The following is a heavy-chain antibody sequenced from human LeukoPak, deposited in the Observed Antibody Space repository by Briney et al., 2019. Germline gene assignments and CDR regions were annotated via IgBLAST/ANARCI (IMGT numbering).Heavy chain of an antibody. J-gene: IGHJ3*02. V-gene: IGHV3-21*01. D-gene: IGHD1-26*01. Sequence: PGGSLRLSCAASGFTFSSYSMNWVRQAPGKGLEWVSSISSSSSYIYYADSVKGRFTISRDNAKNSLHLQMNSLRAEDTAVYYCARDGKMDAFDIWGQGTMVTVSS. CDR1: GFTFSSYS. CDR3: ARDGKMDAFDI. CDR2: ISSSSSYI.